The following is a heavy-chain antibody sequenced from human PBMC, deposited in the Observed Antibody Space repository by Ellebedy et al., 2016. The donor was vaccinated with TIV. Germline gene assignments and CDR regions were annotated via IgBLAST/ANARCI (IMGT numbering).Heavy chain of an antibody. CDR1: GGSINSFS. J-gene: IGHJ4*02. V-gene: IGHV4-59*01. CDR2: IFYSGSP. Sequence: MPSETLSLTCTVSGGSINSFSWSWIRQPPGKGLEWIGYIFYSGSPNYNPSLKSRVTISVDTSKNQFSLKLRSVTTADTAVYYCVRGVGYTYGNLDSWGQGTLVTVSS. CDR3: VRGVGYTYGNLDS. D-gene: IGHD5-18*01.